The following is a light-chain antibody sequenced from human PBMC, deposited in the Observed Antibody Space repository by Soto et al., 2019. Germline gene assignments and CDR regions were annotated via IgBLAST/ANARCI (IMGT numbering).Light chain of an antibody. J-gene: IGLJ1*01. CDR3: SSYAGAFYV. CDR2: EVS. CDR1: SIDVGGYNY. Sequence: QSALTQPRSASGSPGRSGSISCTETSIDVGGYNYVSWYQQHPGKAPKLMISEVSKRPSGVPDRFSGSKSGNAASLTVSGLQAEDEADYYCSSYAGAFYVFGTGTKVTVL. V-gene: IGLV2-8*01.